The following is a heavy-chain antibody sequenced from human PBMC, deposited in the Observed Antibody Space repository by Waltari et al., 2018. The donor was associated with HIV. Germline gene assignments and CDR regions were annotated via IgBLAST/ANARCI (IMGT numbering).Heavy chain of an antibody. V-gene: IGHV1-69*01. CDR2: IIPIFGTT. CDR3: ARDLSPKVVAGTVFQH. J-gene: IGHJ1*01. D-gene: IGHD6-19*01. Sequence: QVQLVQSGAEVKKPGSSVKVSCKASGRTFSSYANSWVRQAPGQGLEWMGGIIPIFGTTNYAQKFQGRVTITADESTSTAYMELSSLRSEDTALYYCARDLSPKVVAGTVFQHWGQGTLVTVSS. CDR1: GRTFSSYA.